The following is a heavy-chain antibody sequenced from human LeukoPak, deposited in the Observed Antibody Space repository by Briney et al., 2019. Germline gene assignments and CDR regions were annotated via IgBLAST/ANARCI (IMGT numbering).Heavy chain of an antibody. CDR2: IRNDGDVI. V-gene: IGHV3-30*02. CDR3: KSLPTQYSSSWRKWGRPLDFDY. CDR1: GFTFSDFG. J-gene: IGHJ4*02. D-gene: IGHD6-13*01. Sequence: GGSLRLSCAASGFTFSDFGMQWVRQAPGKGLEWVAFIRNDGDVIYYPDSVKGRFTISRDNSKNTVYLELNSLRAEDTAVYYCKSLPTQYSSSWRKWGRPLDFDYWGQGTLVTVSS.